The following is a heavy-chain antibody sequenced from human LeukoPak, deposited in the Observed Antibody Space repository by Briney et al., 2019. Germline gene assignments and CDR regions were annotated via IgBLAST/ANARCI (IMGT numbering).Heavy chain of an antibody. D-gene: IGHD6-6*01. CDR1: GYSISSGYY. J-gene: IGHJ4*02. CDR2: IYHSGST. Sequence: PSETLSLTCAVSGYSISSGYYWGWIRQPPGKGLEWIGSIYHSGSTYYNPSLKSRATISVDTSKNQFSLKLSSVTAADTAVYYCARQEPPYSSSSDYWGQGTLVTVSS. V-gene: IGHV4-38-2*01. CDR3: ARQEPPYSSSSDY.